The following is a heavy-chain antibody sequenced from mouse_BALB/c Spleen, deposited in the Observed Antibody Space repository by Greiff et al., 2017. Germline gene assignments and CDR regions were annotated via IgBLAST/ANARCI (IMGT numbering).Heavy chain of an antibody. Sequence: EVKLVESGGGLVKPGGSLKLSCAASGFTFSSYAMSWVRQSPEKRLEWVAEISSGGSYTYYPDTVTGRFTISRDNAKNTLYLEMSSLRSEDTAMYYCARDVDYRYAMDYWGQGTSVTVSP. D-gene: IGHD2-14*01. CDR2: ISSGGSYT. V-gene: IGHV5-9-4*01. J-gene: IGHJ4*01. CDR1: GFTFSSYA. CDR3: ARDVDYRYAMDY.